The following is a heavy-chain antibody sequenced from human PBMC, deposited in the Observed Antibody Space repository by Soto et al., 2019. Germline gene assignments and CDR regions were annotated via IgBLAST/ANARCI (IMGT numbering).Heavy chain of an antibody. J-gene: IGHJ5*02. D-gene: IGHD2-2*01. CDR3: ASGDVVVPARPLFSP. V-gene: IGHV1-18*01. Sequence: ASVKVSCKASGYTFTSYGISWVRQAPGQGLEWMGWISAYNGNTNYAQKLQGRVTMTTDTSTSTAYMELRSLRSDDTAGYYCASGDVVVPARPLFSPWGQGTLDHGSS. CDR2: ISAYNGNT. CDR1: GYTFTSYG.